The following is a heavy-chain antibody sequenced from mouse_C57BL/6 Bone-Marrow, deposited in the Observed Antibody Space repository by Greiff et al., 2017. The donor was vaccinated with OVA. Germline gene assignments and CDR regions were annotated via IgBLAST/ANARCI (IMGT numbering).Heavy chain of an antibody. CDR1: GFTFSSYG. J-gene: IGHJ4*01. Sequence: EVQRVESGGDLVKPGGSLKLSCAASGFTFSSYGMSWVRQTPDKRLEWVATISSGGSYTYYPDTVKGRFTISRDNAKNTLYLQMSSLKSEDTAMYYCARNYGSVDYAMDYWGQGTAVTVSS. CDR3: ARNYGSVDYAMDY. CDR2: ISSGGSYT. D-gene: IGHD1-1*01. V-gene: IGHV5-6*01.